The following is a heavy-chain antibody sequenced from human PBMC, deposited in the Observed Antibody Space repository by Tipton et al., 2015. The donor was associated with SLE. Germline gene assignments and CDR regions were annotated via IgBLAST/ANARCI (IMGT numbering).Heavy chain of an antibody. Sequence: GLVKPSETLSLTCAVYGGSFSGYYWSWIRQPPGKGLEWIGEINHSGSTNYNPSLKSRVTISVDTSKNQFSLKLSSVTAADTALYYCVRRRATVINRIYFFDYWGQGSQVTVSS. CDR2: INHSGST. CDR3: VRRRATVINRIYFFDY. V-gene: IGHV4-34*01. D-gene: IGHD4-23*01. CDR1: GGSFSGYY. J-gene: IGHJ4*02.